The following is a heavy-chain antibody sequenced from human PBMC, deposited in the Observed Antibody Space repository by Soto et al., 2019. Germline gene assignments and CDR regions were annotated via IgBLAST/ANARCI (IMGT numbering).Heavy chain of an antibody. Sequence: VASVKVSCNASGYTFTGYYMHGVRQAPAQGLEGMGWINPNSGGTNYAQKFQGRLTMTRDTSISTAYMELSRLISNRRDVYSCARDDGLGYYYYGMDVLGQGTMVPVSS. V-gene: IGHV1-2*02. D-gene: IGHD6-19*01. CDR1: GYTFTGYY. J-gene: IGHJ6*02. CDR3: ARDDGLGYYYYGMDV. CDR2: INPNSGGT.